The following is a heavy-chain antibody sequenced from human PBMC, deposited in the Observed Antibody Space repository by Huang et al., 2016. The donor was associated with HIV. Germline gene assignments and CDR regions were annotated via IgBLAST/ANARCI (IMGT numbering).Heavy chain of an antibody. CDR1: GYTFTDSN. V-gene: IGHV1-2*02. Sequence: QVQLVQSGAEVKNPGASVRVSCKASGYTFTDSNIPWVRPAPGQGIEWMGWINPKRGGTIEEQRFQGRVTMTRDTTISTVHMDLRRIQSDDTAVYFCARDWSFGSSTSPADWGQGTLVTVSS. CDR3: ARDWSFGSSTSPAD. J-gene: IGHJ4*02. CDR2: INPKRGGT. D-gene: IGHD6-6*01.